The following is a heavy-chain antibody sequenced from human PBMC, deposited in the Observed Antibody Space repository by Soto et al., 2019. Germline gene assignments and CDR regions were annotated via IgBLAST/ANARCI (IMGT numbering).Heavy chain of an antibody. Sequence: QVHLVESGGGVVQPGRSLRLSCAASGVNFNRNGMHWVRQAPGKGLEWVAVIWYDGSKESYSDSVKGRFTISRDNSKNMLYLQLNSVRVEDTAVYFCARDRSAGNYFYYGMGVWGQGTTVTVSS. CDR3: ARDRSAGNYFYYGMGV. CDR2: IWYDGSKE. CDR1: GVNFNRNG. D-gene: IGHD1-1*01. V-gene: IGHV3-33*01. J-gene: IGHJ6*02.